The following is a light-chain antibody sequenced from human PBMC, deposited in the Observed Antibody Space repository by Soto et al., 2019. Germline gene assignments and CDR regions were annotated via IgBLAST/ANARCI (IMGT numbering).Light chain of an antibody. J-gene: IGKJ4*01. CDR3: QQYYSYSLT. CDR2: AAS. CDR1: QGISSY. V-gene: IGKV1-8*01. Sequence: AIRMTQSPSSLFASTGDRVTITCRASQGISSYLAWYQQKPGKAPKLLIYAASTLQSGVPSRFSGSGSGTDFTLTISCLQSEDFATYYCQQYYSYSLTFGGGTKVEIK.